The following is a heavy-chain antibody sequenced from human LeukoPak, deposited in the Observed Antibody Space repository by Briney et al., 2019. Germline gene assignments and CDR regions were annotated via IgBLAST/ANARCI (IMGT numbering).Heavy chain of an antibody. Sequence: SQTLSLTCAISGDSVSSNSAAWNWIRQSPSRGLEWLGRTYYRSKWYNDHAVSVKSRITINPDTSKNQFSLQLNSVTPEDTAVYYCARDRSLRTYYYDSSALEVWGQGTMVTVSS. J-gene: IGHJ3*01. CDR1: GDSVSSNSAA. V-gene: IGHV6-1*01. CDR2: TYYRSKWYN. D-gene: IGHD3-22*01. CDR3: ARDRSLRTYYYDSSALEV.